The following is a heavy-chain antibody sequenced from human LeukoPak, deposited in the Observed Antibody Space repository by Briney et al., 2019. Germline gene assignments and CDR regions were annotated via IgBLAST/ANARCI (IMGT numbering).Heavy chain of an antibody. CDR1: GGSFSGYY. D-gene: IGHD1-14*01. J-gene: IGHJ6*03. Sequence: SETLSLTCGVDGGSFSGYYWSWIRQPPGKGLEWIGEINHSGSTNYNPSLKSRVTISLDTSKNQFSLKLSSVTAADTAVYYCARGPRNMNSYYYYMDVRGKGTTVTVSS. CDR3: ARGPRNMNSYYYYMDV. CDR2: INHSGST. V-gene: IGHV4-34*01.